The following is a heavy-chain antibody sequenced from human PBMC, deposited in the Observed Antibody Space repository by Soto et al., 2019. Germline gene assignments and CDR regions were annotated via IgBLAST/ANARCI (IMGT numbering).Heavy chain of an antibody. CDR1: GGSISSYY. J-gene: IGHJ3*02. V-gene: IGHV4-59*08. D-gene: IGHD3-10*01. CDR3: AMSYGSGGSGAFDI. CDR2: IYYSGST. Sequence: SETLSLTCTVSGGSISSYYWSWIRQPPGKGLEWIGYIYYSGSTNYNPSLKSRVTISVDTSKNQFSLKLSSVTAADTAVYYCAMSYGSGGSGAFDIWGRGTMVTVSS.